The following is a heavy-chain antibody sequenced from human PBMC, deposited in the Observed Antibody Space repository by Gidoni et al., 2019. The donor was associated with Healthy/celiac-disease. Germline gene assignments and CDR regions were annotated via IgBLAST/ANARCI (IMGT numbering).Heavy chain of an antibody. Sequence: VHLIESGRGLVQPGGSLRLSCSAAGLPFCRDAMHLVRQAPGKGLEYVSAISSNGGSTYYADSVKGRFTISRDNSKNTMYHKMSSLRAEDTAVYYCVKSHSIQSTAEYFQHWGQGTLVTVSS. D-gene: IGHD2-21*01. V-gene: IGHV3-64D*09. CDR1: GLPFCRDA. CDR3: VKSHSIQSTAEYFQH. CDR2: ISSNGGST. J-gene: IGHJ1*01.